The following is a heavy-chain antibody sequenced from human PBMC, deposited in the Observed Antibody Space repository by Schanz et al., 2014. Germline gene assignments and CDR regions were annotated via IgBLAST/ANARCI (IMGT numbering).Heavy chain of an antibody. V-gene: IGHV1-2*02. CDR2: IDPNGGAT. CDR3: ARDPYGKNSGDFDY. CDR1: GGTFIDYY. Sequence: QVQLVQSGAEVKKPGSSVNVSCEASGGTFIDYYMHWVRQAPGQGLEWVGWIDPNGGATNHAQMLQGRVTMTRDTSISTAYMELSGLTSDDTAVYFCARDPYGKNSGDFDYWGQGTLVTVSS. J-gene: IGHJ4*02. D-gene: IGHD4-17*01.